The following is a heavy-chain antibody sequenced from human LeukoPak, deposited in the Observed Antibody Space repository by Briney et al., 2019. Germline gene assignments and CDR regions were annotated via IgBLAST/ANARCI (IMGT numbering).Heavy chain of an antibody. Sequence: ASVKVSCKASGFIFTKYGISWVRQAPGQGLEWMGGIIPIFGTANYAQKFQGRVTITTDESTSTAYMELSSLRSEDTAVYYCAREAPKVHDAFDIWGQGTMVTVSS. D-gene: IGHD1-1*01. CDR3: AREAPKVHDAFDI. CDR2: IIPIFGTA. J-gene: IGHJ3*02. CDR1: GFIFTKYG. V-gene: IGHV1-69*05.